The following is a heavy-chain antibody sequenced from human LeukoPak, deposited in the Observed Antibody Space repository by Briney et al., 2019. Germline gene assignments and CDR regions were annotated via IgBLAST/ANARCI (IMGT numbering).Heavy chain of an antibody. V-gene: IGHV4-39*01. Sequence: SETVSLTCSVSGGSISSSSYYWGSIRQPPGKGLEWIGSIYYSGSTYYNPSLKSRVTISVDTSKNQFSLKLSSVTAADTAVYYCARHKDPTIIVVVTDPGYFDYWGQGTLVTVSS. D-gene: IGHD2-21*02. CDR2: IYYSGST. CDR3: ARHKDPTIIVVVTDPGYFDY. J-gene: IGHJ4*02. CDR1: GGSISSSSYY.